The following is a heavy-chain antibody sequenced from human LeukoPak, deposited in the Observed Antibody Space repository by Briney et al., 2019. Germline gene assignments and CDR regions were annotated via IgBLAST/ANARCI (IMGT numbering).Heavy chain of an antibody. D-gene: IGHD2-15*01. CDR1: GFTVSSNY. J-gene: IGHJ1*01. Sequence: GGSLRLSCAASGFTVSSNYMSWVRQAPGKGLEWVSVIYSGGSTYYADSVKGRFTISRDNSKNTLYLRMNSLRAEDTAVYYCANYCSGGSCYSALGYFQHWGQGTLVTVSS. V-gene: IGHV3-66*01. CDR2: IYSGGST. CDR3: ANYCSGGSCYSALGYFQH.